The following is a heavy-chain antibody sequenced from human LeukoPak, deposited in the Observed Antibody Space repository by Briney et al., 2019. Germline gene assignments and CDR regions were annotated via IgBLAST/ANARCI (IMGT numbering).Heavy chain of an antibody. CDR1: GFTVSSNY. D-gene: IGHD3-16*02. J-gene: IGHJ4*02. Sequence: GGSLRLSCAASGFTVSSNYMSWVRQAPGKGLEWVSVIYSGGSTYYADSVKGRFTISRDNSKNTLYLQMNSLRAEDTAVYYCAREADYVWGSYRNWGQGTLVTVSS. V-gene: IGHV3-53*01. CDR3: AREADYVWGSYRN. CDR2: IYSGGST.